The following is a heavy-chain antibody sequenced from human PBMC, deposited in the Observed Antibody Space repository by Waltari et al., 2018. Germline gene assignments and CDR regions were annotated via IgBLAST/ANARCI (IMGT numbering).Heavy chain of an antibody. Sequence: EVQLVESGGGLVQSGGSLRLSCAASGFTFTSYWLHWVRQAPGQGLEMVSRIHSKWGETNYAVSGKCRVSIPRDNASSTLSLQMNSLRVEDPAVYFCARGWLEVTREFVSLDAWGQGTLGTVSS. CDR2: IHSKWGET. D-gene: IGHD5-12*01. CDR3: ARGWLEVTREFVSLDA. V-gene: IGHV3-74*01. J-gene: IGHJ3*01. CDR1: GFTFTSYW.